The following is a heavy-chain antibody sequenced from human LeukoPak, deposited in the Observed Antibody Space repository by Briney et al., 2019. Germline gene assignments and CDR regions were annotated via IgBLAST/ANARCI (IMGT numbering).Heavy chain of an antibody. J-gene: IGHJ4*02. CDR1: GGTFSSYA. CDR2: IIPILGIA. CDR3: ARSRDGYNGEY. V-gene: IGHV1-69*04. Sequence: SVKVSCKASGGTFSSYAISWVRPAPGQGLEWMGRIIPILGIANYAQKFQGRVTITADKSTSTAYMELSSLRSEDTAVYYCARSRDGYNGEYWGQGTLVTVSS. D-gene: IGHD5-24*01.